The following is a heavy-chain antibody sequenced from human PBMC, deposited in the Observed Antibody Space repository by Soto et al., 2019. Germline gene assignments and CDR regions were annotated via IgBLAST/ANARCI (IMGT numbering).Heavy chain of an antibody. CDR1: GGTFSNYP. V-gene: IGHV1-69*01. CDR3: ARPRTVATTKGYDY. CDR2: IIPIFGKV. Sequence: QVQLVQSGAEVKKPGSSVKVSCKASGGTFSNYPFTWVRQAPGQGLEWMGGIIPIFGKVTYAQKFQGRVTISADESTSTAYMEMSSLTSEDTAVYYCARPRTVATTKGYDYWGQGILVTVSS. D-gene: IGHD1-1*01. J-gene: IGHJ4*02.